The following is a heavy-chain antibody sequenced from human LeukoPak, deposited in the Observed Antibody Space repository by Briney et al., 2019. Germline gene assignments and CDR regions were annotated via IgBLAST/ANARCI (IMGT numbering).Heavy chain of an antibody. Sequence: SETLSLTCTVSGGSISSYYWSWIRQPPGKGLEWIGYIYYSGSTNYNPSLKSRVTISVDTSKNQFSLKLSSVTAADTAVYYCARDLRGIAAADFDYWGQGTLVTVSS. CDR2: IYYSGST. D-gene: IGHD6-13*01. J-gene: IGHJ4*02. CDR3: ARDLRGIAAADFDY. V-gene: IGHV4-59*12. CDR1: GGSISSYY.